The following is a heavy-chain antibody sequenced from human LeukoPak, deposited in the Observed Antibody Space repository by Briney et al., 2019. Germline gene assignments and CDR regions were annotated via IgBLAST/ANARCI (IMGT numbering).Heavy chain of an antibody. D-gene: IGHD6-19*01. J-gene: IGHJ4*02. V-gene: IGHV4-59*01. CDR1: GGSMSPYH. CDR2: IYYSGCT. CDR3: ARHTTSGWYQVVY. Sequence: SETLSLTCTVSGGSMSPYHWGWIRQPPGKGLEWTGYIYYSGCTNHNPSLKSRVTISVDTSKNQFSLRLSSVTAADTAVYYCARHTTSGWYQVVYWGQGTLVTVSS.